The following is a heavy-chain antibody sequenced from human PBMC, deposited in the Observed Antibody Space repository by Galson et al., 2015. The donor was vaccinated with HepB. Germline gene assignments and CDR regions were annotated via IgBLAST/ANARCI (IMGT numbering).Heavy chain of an antibody. J-gene: IGHJ1*01. V-gene: IGHV3-30*03. CDR1: GFTFSSYG. Sequence: SLRLSCAASGFTFSSYGMHWVRQAPGKGLEWVAVISNDGNHKYYGDSVKGRITISRDNSKNTVYLQMNSLRAEDTAVFYCARPQDYDDYARGGLQHWGQGTLVTVSS. CDR2: ISNDGNHK. CDR3: ARPQDYDDYARGGLQH. D-gene: IGHD3-16*01.